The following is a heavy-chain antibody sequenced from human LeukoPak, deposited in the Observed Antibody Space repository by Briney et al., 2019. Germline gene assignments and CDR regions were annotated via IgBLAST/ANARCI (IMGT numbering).Heavy chain of an antibody. Sequence: PSETLSLTCTVSGFSINSGYYWGWLRQSPGEGLEWIGSMFYTGGTHYKLSLESRVSISIDTSKNQFSLKLRSVTAADTAIYYCARVHYGDFVDNWGQGTLVSVSS. J-gene: IGHJ4*02. CDR3: ARVHYGDFVDN. V-gene: IGHV4-38-2*02. CDR1: GFSINSGYY. D-gene: IGHD4-17*01. CDR2: MFYTGGT.